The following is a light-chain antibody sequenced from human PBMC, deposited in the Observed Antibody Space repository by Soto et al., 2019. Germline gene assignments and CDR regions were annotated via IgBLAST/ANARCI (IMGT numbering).Light chain of an antibody. CDR2: GIY. Sequence: EVVLTQSPGTLSLSPGERATLSCRASQTVNNNFFAWYQQKPGQAPRLLMYGIYTKATGIPDRFSGSGSGTDFTLTISRLEPDDFAVYYCQQYGGSPLYTFGQGNKLEI. J-gene: IGKJ2*01. CDR3: QQYGGSPLYT. V-gene: IGKV3-20*01. CDR1: QTVNNNF.